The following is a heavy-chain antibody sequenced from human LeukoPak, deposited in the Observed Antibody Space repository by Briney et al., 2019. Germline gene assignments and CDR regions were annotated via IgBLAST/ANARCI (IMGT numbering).Heavy chain of an antibody. V-gene: IGHV7-4-1*02. CDR3: ARDKYQLPYEIDY. D-gene: IGHD2-2*01. Sequence: GASVKVSCKASGYTFTTYAIHWVRQAPGQRLEWMGWINTNTRNPTYAQGFTGRFVFSLDTSLSTAYLQISSLKAEDTAVYYCARDKYQLPYEIDYWGQGTLVTVSS. CDR1: GYTFTTYA. J-gene: IGHJ4*02. CDR2: INTNTRNP.